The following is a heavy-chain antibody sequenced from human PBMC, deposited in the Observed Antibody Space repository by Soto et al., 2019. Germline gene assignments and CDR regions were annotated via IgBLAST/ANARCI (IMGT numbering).Heavy chain of an antibody. CDR2: ISAYNGNT. D-gene: IGHD2-21*01. Sequence: QVQLVQSGAEVKKPGASVKVSCKASGYTFTNYGFSWVRQAPGQGLEWLGWISAYNGNTKYADNLQGRVTMTTDTSTNTAYMELGSLTSGDTAVYYCARDWAAWVIALVPYFDYWGQGTLVTVSS. J-gene: IGHJ4*02. CDR1: GYTFTNYG. V-gene: IGHV1-18*01. CDR3: ARDWAAWVIALVPYFDY.